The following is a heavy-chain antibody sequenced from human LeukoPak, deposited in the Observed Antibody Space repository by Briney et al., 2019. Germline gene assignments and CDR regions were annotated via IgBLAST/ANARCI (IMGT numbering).Heavy chain of an antibody. V-gene: IGHV3-53*01. D-gene: IGHD1-26*01. CDR1: GFTVSSNY. J-gene: IGHJ4*02. CDR2: IYSDGST. Sequence: GGSLRLSCAASGFTVSSNYMSWVRQAPGKGLEWVSEIYSDGSTYYAASVKGRFSISRDNAKNSLYLQMNSLRAEDTAVYYCARPSGSYSHANFDYWGQGTLVTVSS. CDR3: ARPSGSYSHANFDY.